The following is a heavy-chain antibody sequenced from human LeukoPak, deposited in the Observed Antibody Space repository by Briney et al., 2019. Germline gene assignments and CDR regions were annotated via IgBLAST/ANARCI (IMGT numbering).Heavy chain of an antibody. Sequence: GGSLRLSCAASGFTFDDYAMHWVRQPPGKGLEWVSLISWDGSRTYYADSVKGRFTISRDNSKNSLYLQMNTLRAEDTAFFYCAKDTRYRTVATDLFDSWGQGTLVTVSS. CDR1: GFTFDDYA. J-gene: IGHJ4*02. CDR3: AKDTRYRTVATDLFDS. D-gene: IGHD4-17*01. CDR2: ISWDGSRT. V-gene: IGHV3-43D*03.